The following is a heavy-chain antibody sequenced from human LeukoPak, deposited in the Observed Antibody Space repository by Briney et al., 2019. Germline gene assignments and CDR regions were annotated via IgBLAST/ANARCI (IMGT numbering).Heavy chain of an antibody. CDR2: INHSGST. V-gene: IGHV4-34*01. CDR3: ARGAAGDIVVVPAAIYFDY. D-gene: IGHD2-2*02. J-gene: IGHJ4*02. CDR1: GGSFSGYY. Sequence: PSETLSLTCAVYGGSFSGYYWSWIRQPPGKGLEWIGEINHSGSTNYNPSLKSRVTISVDTSKNQFSLKLSSVTAADTAVYCCARGAAGDIVVVPAAIYFDYWGQGTLVTVSS.